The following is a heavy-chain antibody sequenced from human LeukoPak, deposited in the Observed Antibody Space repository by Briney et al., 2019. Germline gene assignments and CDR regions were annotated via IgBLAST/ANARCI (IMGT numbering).Heavy chain of an antibody. Sequence: SETLSLTCTVSGDSISRSTYYWGRIRQPPGKGLEWIGSIHYRGRFYYNPSLKRRLIISVATSKNQFSLNLSSVTAADTAVYYCARVLGSGSYRSPSRAYNWFAPWGQGTLVTVSS. CDR2: IHYRGRF. J-gene: IGHJ5*02. CDR3: ARVLGSGSYRSPSRAYNWFAP. V-gene: IGHV4-39*07. CDR1: GDSISRSTYY. D-gene: IGHD3-10*01.